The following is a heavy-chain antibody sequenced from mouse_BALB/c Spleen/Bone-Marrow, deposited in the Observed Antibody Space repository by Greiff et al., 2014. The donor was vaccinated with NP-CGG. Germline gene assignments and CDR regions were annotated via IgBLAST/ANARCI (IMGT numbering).Heavy chain of an antibody. D-gene: IGHD2-4*01. V-gene: IGHV3-5*02. CDR3: ARGAMITTGYFDY. Sequence: EVKLVESGPGLVKPSQTVSLTCTVTGISITTGNYRWSWIRQFPGNKLERIGYIYYSGTITYNPSLTSRTTITRDTSKNQFFLEMNSLTAEDTATYYCARGAMITTGYFDYWGQGTTLTVSS. CDR1: GISITTGNYR. J-gene: IGHJ2*01. CDR2: IYYSGTI.